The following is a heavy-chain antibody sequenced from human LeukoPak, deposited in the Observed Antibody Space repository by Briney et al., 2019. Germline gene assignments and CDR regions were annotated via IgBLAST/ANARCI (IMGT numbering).Heavy chain of an antibody. V-gene: IGHV3-7*01. Sequence: GGSLTLSCVASGFTFINSWMSWVRQGPGKGPEWVANMNQDGSRKYYVDSVKGRFTISRDNAKNSLFLQMNGLRDEDTAVYYCTRDSQGSGTYSTDQWGQGTLVTVSS. CDR2: MNQDGSRK. CDR3: TRDSQGSGTYSTDQ. CDR1: GFTFINSW. D-gene: IGHD3-10*01. J-gene: IGHJ4*02.